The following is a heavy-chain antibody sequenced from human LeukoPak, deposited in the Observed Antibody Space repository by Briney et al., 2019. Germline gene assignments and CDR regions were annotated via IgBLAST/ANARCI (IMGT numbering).Heavy chain of an antibody. CDR3: ARVSGTYYYGMDV. CDR1: GGSISSGGYY. J-gene: IGHJ6*02. V-gene: IGHV4-31*03. Sequence: SQTLSLTCTVSGGSISSGGYYWSWNRQHPGKGLEWIGYIYYSGSTYYNPSLKSRVTISVDTSKNQFSLKLSSVTAADTAVYYCARVSGTYYYGMDVWGQGTTVTVSS. CDR2: IYYSGST. D-gene: IGHD1-1*01.